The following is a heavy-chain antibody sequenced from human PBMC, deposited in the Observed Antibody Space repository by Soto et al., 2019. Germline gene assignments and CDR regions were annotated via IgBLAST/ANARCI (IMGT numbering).Heavy chain of an antibody. J-gene: IGHJ5*02. CDR1: GGSFSGYY. CDR3: ARGGYSYGARLFDP. Sequence: PSETLSLTCAVYGGSFSGYYWSGIRQPPGKGLEWIGEINHSGSTNYNPSLKSRVTISVDTSKNQFSLKLSSVTAADTAVYYCARGGYSYGARLFDPWGQG. CDR2: INHSGST. V-gene: IGHV4-34*01. D-gene: IGHD5-18*01.